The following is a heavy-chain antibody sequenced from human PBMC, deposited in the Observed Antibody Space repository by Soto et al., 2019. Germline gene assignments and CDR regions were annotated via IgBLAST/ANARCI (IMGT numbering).Heavy chain of an antibody. J-gene: IGHJ3*02. V-gene: IGHV2-5*01. CDR2: VYWNDDK. Sequence: SGPTQAHPTSPLTLPCTLPGVSLSPSGVGVGWIRHPPGKALEWRAHVYWNDDKRDSPSLKSRLTITRDTSKNQVVLTMTNINPGDTATYYCAHRPGGLWAFDIWGQGTMVTV. CDR1: GVSLSPSGVG. CDR3: AHRPGGLWAFDI. D-gene: IGHD3-10*01.